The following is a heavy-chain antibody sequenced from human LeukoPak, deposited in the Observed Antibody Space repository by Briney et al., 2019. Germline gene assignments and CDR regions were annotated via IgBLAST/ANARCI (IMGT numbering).Heavy chain of an antibody. CDR3: ARSTVTTIRGGYSSGPYYYYMDV. D-gene: IGHD5-18*01. J-gene: IGHJ6*03. Sequence: PSETLSLTCNVSGGSISAYYWSWIRQPPGKGLEYMGYIYYSGSTDYNPSFKSRITISVDTSKNQFSLKLRSVTAADTAVYYCARSTVTTIRGGYSSGPYYYYMDVWGKGATVTVSS. V-gene: IGHV4-59*08. CDR2: IYYSGST. CDR1: GGSISAYY.